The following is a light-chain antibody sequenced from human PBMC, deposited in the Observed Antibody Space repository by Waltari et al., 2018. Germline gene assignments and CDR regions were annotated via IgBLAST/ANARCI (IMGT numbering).Light chain of an antibody. CDR3: SSYAGSSILI. J-gene: IGLJ2*01. CDR1: TSDIGGYHY. CDR2: DVT. Sequence: QAALTQPPSVSGSPGQPVTISCSGTTSDIGGYHYVSWYQQVPGKVPKLLIFDVTNRPSGVSDRFSGSKSGNTASLTISGLQAEDEADYYCSSYAGSSILIFGGGTRLTVL. V-gene: IGLV2-8*01.